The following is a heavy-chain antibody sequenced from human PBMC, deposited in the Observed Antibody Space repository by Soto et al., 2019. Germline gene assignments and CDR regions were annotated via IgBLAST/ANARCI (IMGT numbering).Heavy chain of an antibody. V-gene: IGHV4-30-2*01. Sequence: QLQLQESGSGLVKPLQTLSLTCSVSGGSISSGGYSWSWIRQPRGKGLEWIGYMYHSGSTYYNPSLKNRVTISIDRSKNQFSMKLSSVTAADTAVYYCDRVRDYWGQGILVTVSS. CDR1: GGSISSGGYS. CDR2: MYHSGST. D-gene: IGHD3-3*01. CDR3: DRVRDY. J-gene: IGHJ4*02.